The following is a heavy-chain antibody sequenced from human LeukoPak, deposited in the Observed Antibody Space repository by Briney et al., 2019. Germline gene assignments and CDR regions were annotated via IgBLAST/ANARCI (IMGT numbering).Heavy chain of an antibody. V-gene: IGHV3-30*18. Sequence: GGSLRLSCAASGFTFNSYGMYWVRQAPGKGLEWVAVISYDGSKRYYADSVTGRFTVARDNSKNTLYLQMNSLRAEDTAVYYCAKASAMIVVVSKHFDYWGQGTLVTVSS. CDR2: ISYDGSKR. CDR1: GFTFNSYG. CDR3: AKASAMIVVVSKHFDY. D-gene: IGHD3-22*01. J-gene: IGHJ4*02.